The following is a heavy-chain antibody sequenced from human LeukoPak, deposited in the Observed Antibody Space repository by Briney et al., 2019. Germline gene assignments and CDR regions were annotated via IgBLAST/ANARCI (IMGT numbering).Heavy chain of an antibody. V-gene: IGHV1-18*01. CDR3: ARESGSDAFDI. Sequence: ASVKVSCKASGYTFTKYGVSWVRQAPGQGLEWMGWISAYNGDIKYAQRGKGRVTMTTDTSTSTVYMELRSRRSDDTAVYYCARESGSDAFDIWGQGTMVTVSS. J-gene: IGHJ3*02. CDR2: ISAYNGDI. CDR1: GYTFTKYG.